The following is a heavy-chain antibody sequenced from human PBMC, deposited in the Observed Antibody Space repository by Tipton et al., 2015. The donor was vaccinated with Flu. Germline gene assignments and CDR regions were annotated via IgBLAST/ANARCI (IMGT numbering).Heavy chain of an antibody. CDR1: GFTFSSYW. V-gene: IGHV3-7*03. J-gene: IGHJ4*02. CDR2: IKQDGSAK. D-gene: IGHD6-13*01. Sequence: SLRLSCVDSGFTFSSYWMSWVRQAPGKGLEWVANIKQDGSAKYYVDSVKGRFTISRDNAKNSLYLQMNSLRAEDTAVYYCARAIAAAASYWGQGTLVTVSS. CDR3: ARAIAAAASY.